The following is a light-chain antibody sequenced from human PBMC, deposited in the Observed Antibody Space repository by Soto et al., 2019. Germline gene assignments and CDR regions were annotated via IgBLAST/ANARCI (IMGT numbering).Light chain of an antibody. J-gene: IGKJ4*01. CDR3: QQFSSYPLT. CDR1: QTVRNNY. Sequence: EVVLTQSLGTLSLSPGERATLSCSSSQTVRNNYLAWYQQKPGQAPRLLIYDASSRATGIPDRFSGGGSGTDFTLTISRLEPEDFAVYYCQQFSSYPLTFGGGTKVDIK. V-gene: IGKV3-20*01. CDR2: DAS.